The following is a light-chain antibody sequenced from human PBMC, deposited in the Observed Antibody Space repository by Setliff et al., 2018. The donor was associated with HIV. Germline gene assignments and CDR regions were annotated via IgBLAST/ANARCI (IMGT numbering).Light chain of an antibody. CDR1: SSNIGSNT. J-gene: IGLJ1*01. Sequence: QSVLTQPPSASGTPGQRVTISCSGSSSNIGSNTVNWYQQLPGTAPKLLIYRNNQRPSGVPDRFSGSKSGTSASLAISGLRSEDEANYYCAAWDDSLNGPDYVFGTGTKVTVL. CDR2: RNN. CDR3: AAWDDSLNGPDYV. V-gene: IGLV1-44*01.